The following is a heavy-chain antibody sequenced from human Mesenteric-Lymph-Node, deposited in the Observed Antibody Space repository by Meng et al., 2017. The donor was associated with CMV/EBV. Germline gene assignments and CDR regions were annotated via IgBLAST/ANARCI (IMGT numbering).Heavy chain of an antibody. V-gene: IGHV1-2*06. Sequence: QVQPVQSGAEVKKPGASVRVSCMASGYTFIVYHINWARQAPGQGLEWMGRINPKTGGRSYAQNFQGRVTMTRDTSINTAYMEVNRLNSDDTAMYYCARDRDTDWYSPFDYWGPGTLVTVSS. J-gene: IGHJ4*02. CDR1: GYTFIVYH. CDR3: ARDRDTDWYSPFDY. D-gene: IGHD3-9*01. CDR2: INPKTGGR.